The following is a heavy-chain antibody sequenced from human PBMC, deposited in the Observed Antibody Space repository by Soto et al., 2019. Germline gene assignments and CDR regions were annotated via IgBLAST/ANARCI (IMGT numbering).Heavy chain of an antibody. CDR1: RFTFSSYW. CDR3: ATGIDDNPYFGMDV. Sequence: GGSLRLSCAASRFTFSSYWLSWVRPAPGRGLEWVANIKEDGSDKYYADSVKGRFTISRDNANKSLYVQMNSLRVEDTAVYYCATGIDDNPYFGMDVWGQGTTVTVFS. D-gene: IGHD1-1*01. V-gene: IGHV3-7*01. CDR2: IKEDGSDK. J-gene: IGHJ6*01.